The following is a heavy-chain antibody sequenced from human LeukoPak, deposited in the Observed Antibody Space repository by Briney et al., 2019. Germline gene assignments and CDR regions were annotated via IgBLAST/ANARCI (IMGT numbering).Heavy chain of an antibody. CDR1: GYTFSNYY. CDR2: INPGSGGI. V-gene: IGHV1-46*01. J-gene: IGHJ3*02. CDR3: VRDGDTGAATRPAI. D-gene: IGHD6-6*01. Sequence: ASVRDSCKTSGYTFSNYYIHWVRQAPGQGLHWMGIINPGSGGISYAQQFQGRVSMTTDTSTTTVYMEIRSLRSDDTALYYCVRDGDTGAATRPAIWGPGTMVTVSS.